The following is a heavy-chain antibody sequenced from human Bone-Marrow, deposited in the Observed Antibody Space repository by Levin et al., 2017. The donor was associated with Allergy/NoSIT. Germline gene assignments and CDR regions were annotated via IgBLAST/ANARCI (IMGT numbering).Heavy chain of an antibody. CDR1: GFTFSSYA. V-gene: IGHV3-23*01. CDR2: VSGSGTNT. Sequence: GESLKISCAASGFTFSSYAMSWVRQAPGKGLEWVSGVSGSGTNTYYADSVKGRLTISRDHSKNTPYPPMASLRAADTAVYYWAKVRCGSNCFYSMDVWGKGTTVTVSS. D-gene: IGHD2-21*01. CDR3: AKVRCGSNCFYSMDV. J-gene: IGHJ6*03.